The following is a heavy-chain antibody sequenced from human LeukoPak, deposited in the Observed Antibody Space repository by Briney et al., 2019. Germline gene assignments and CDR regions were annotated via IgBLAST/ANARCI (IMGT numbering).Heavy chain of an antibody. CDR3: ARDMAEDYGSGSYLFDY. CDR2: ISYDGSNK. Sequence: PGGSLSLSCAASGFTFSSYAMHWVRQAPGKGLEWVAVISYDGSNKYYADSVKGRFTISRDNSKNTLYLQMNSLRAEDTAVYYCARDMAEDYGSGSYLFDYWGQGTLVTVSS. J-gene: IGHJ4*02. V-gene: IGHV3-30-3*01. D-gene: IGHD3-10*01. CDR1: GFTFSSYA.